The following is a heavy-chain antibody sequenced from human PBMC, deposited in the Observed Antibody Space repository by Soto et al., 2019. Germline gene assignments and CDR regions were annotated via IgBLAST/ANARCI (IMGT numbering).Heavy chain of an antibody. J-gene: IGHJ5*02. V-gene: IGHV1-8*01. CDR1: GYTFTDYD. CDR2: MNPNSGET. Sequence: ASVKVSCKTSGYTFTDYDINWVRQATGQGFEWIGWMNPNSGETGYAQKFQGRVTMTRSASLSTAYLELSSLRSEDTAVYYCARVAVAERPRWYTCFDPWGQGTLVTVSS. D-gene: IGHD6-19*01. CDR3: ARVAVAERPRWYTCFDP.